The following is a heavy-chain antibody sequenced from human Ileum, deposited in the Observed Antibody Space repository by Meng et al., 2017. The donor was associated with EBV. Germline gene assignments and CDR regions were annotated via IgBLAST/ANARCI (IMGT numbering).Heavy chain of an antibody. CDR2: IYYSGST. Sequence: QVQCRGAGRGLVNSSGTRSLTCTVSGGSISSSSYYWGWIRQPPGKGLEWIGSIYYSGSTYYNPSLKSRVTISVDTSKNQFSLKLSSVTAADTAVYYCARDRSGSYYSPTFDYWGQGTLVTVSS. CDR3: ARDRSGSYYSPTFDY. V-gene: IGHV4-39*07. J-gene: IGHJ4*02. CDR1: GGSISSSSYY. D-gene: IGHD3-10*01.